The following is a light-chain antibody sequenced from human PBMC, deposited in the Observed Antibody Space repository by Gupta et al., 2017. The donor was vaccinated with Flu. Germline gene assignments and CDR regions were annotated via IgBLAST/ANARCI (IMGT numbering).Light chain of an antibody. V-gene: IGLV7-46*01. J-gene: IGLJ2*01. CDR2: DTI. CDR3: LLSYNLVAV. Sequence: QAVVPQDTSLTVSPGGSVPLTCASSTGPVTSGQWPYWFQKRPGQAPTTLIYDTIIKHSWTPARFSGSLLGGKAALTLSGAQPEDEADYYCLLSYNLVAVFGGGTKLTVL. CDR1: TGPVTSGQW.